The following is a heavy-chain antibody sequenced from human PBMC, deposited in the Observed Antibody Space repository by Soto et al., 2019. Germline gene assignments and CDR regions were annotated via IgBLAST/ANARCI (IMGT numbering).Heavy chain of an antibody. J-gene: IGHJ4*02. Sequence: GGSLRLSCAASGFTFSSYAMSWVRQAPGKGLEWVSAISGSGGSTYYADSVKGRFTISRDNSKNTLYLQMNSLRAEDTAVYYCAKDLDFWSGYYTGTGFDYWGQGTLVTVSS. V-gene: IGHV3-23*01. CDR1: GFTFSSYA. CDR3: AKDLDFWSGYYTGTGFDY. CDR2: ISGSGGST. D-gene: IGHD3-3*01.